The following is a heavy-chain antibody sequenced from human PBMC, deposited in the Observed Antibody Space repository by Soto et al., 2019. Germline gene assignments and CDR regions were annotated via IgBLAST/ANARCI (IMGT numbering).Heavy chain of an antibody. CDR2: IYYSGST. J-gene: IGHJ4*02. CDR3: ARGSTITVDY. V-gene: IGHV4-59*01. D-gene: IGHD5-12*01. Sequence: IRQPPGKGLEWIGYIYYSGSTNYNPSLKSRVTISVDTSKNQFSLKLSSVTAADTAVYYCARGSTITVDYWGQGTLVTVSS.